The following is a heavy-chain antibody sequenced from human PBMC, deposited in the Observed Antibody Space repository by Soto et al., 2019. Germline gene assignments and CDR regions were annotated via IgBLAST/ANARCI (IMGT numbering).Heavy chain of an antibody. CDR2: TSAYKGNT. D-gene: IGHD6-19*01. V-gene: IGHV1-18*01. J-gene: IGHJ6*02. Sequence: QVQLVQSGAEVKKPGASVKVSCKASGYTFTSYGISWVRQAPGQGLEWMGWTSAYKGNTNHAQKLQGRVTMTTDTSTSTAYMELRSLRSDDTAVYYCARRQWLVGGYYYGMDVWGQGTTVTVSS. CDR3: ARRQWLVGGYYYGMDV. CDR1: GYTFTSYG.